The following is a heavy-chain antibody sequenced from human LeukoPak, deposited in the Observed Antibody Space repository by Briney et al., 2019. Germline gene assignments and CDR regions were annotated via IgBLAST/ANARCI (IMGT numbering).Heavy chain of an antibody. V-gene: IGHV4-61*08. D-gene: IGHD1-26*01. CDR2: IYYSGST. Sequence: SETLSLTCTVSGDSISSGDYYWSWLRQPPGKGLEWLGYIYYSGSTNYNPSLKSRVTISVDTSKNQFSLKLSSVTAADTAVYYCARDLVGAIGDNWFDPWGQGTLVTVSS. J-gene: IGHJ5*02. CDR3: ARDLVGAIGDNWFDP. CDR1: GDSISSGDYY.